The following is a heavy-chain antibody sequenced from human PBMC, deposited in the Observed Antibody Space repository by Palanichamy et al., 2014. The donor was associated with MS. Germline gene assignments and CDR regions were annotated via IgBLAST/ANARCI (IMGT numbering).Heavy chain of an antibody. D-gene: IGHD2-8*02. CDR3: TRERGHCTGTSCYAWYDP. J-gene: IGHJ5*02. CDR2: MFHDGRT. CDR1: GYSISSGYY. Sequence: QVRLQESGPGLLRPSETLSLTCVVSGYSISSGYYWAWIRQAPGRGLEWIGTMFHDGRTYYNPSLNSRVTMSMDTSENQFSLRLNSVTAADTAVYFCTRERGHCTGTSCYAWYDPWGQGTLVTVSS. V-gene: IGHV4-38-2*02.